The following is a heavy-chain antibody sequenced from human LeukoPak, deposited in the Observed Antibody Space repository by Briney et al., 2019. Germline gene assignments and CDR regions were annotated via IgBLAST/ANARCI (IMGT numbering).Heavy chain of an antibody. Sequence: SETLSLTCTVSGGSISSSSYYWGWIRQPPGKGLEWIGSIYYSGSTYYNPSLKSRVTISVDTSKNQFSLKLSSVTAADTAVYYCARCRSVLITDSYYYMDVWGKGTTVTVSS. J-gene: IGHJ6*03. CDR2: IYYSGST. D-gene: IGHD3-22*01. CDR3: ARCRSVLITDSYYYMDV. CDR1: GGSISSSSYY. V-gene: IGHV4-39*07.